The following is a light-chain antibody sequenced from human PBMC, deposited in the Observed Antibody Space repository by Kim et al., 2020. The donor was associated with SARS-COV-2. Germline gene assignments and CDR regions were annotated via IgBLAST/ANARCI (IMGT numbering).Light chain of an antibody. Sequence: GRPVTISCTRSSGSIASNYVQWYQQRPRSAPTTVIYEDNQRPSGVPDRFSGSIDSSSNSASLTISGLKTEDEADYYCQSYDSSNWVFGGGTQLTVL. CDR3: QSYDSSNWV. CDR1: SGSIASNY. CDR2: EDN. V-gene: IGLV6-57*03. J-gene: IGLJ3*02.